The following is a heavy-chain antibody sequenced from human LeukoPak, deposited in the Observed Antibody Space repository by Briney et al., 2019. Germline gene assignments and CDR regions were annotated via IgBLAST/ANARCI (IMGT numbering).Heavy chain of an antibody. J-gene: IGHJ6*04. Sequence: SETLSLTCTVSGGSVSSGSYYWSWIRQPPGKGLEWIGYIYYSGSTNYNPSLKSRVTISVDTSKNQFSLKLSSVHAADPAVYYCARDGEYYGSGSYYKKPYYYYGMDVWGKGTTVTVSS. CDR1: GGSVSSGSYY. V-gene: IGHV4-61*01. D-gene: IGHD3-10*01. CDR3: ARDGEYYGSGSYYKKPYYYYGMDV. CDR2: IYYSGST.